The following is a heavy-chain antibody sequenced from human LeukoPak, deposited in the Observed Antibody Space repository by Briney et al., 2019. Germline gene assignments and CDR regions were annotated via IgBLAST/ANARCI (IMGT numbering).Heavy chain of an antibody. CDR3: AKPKQQLVPYGMDV. Sequence: PGGSLRLSCAASGFTFSSYGMHWVRHAPGKGLEWVAFIRYDGSNKYYADSVKGRFTISRDNSKNTLYLQMNSLRAEDTAVYYCAKPKQQLVPYGMDVWGQGTTVTVSS. J-gene: IGHJ6*02. CDR2: IRYDGSNK. D-gene: IGHD6-13*01. V-gene: IGHV3-30*02. CDR1: GFTFSSYG.